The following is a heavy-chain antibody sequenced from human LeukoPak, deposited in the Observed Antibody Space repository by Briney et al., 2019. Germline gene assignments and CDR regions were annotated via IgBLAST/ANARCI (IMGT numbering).Heavy chain of an antibody. J-gene: IGHJ4*02. CDR3: ARHQSYGDYALDY. D-gene: IGHD4-17*01. CDR1: GGSISSSSYY. V-gene: IGHV4-39*01. Sequence: SETLSLTCTVSGGSISSSSYYWGWIRQPPGKGLEWIGSIYYSGSTYYNPSLKSRVTISVDTSKNQFSLKLSSVTAADTAVYYCARHQSYGDYALDYWGQGTLVTVSS. CDR2: IYYSGST.